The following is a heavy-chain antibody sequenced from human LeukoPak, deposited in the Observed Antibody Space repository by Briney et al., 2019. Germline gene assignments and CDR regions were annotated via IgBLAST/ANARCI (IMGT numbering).Heavy chain of an antibody. CDR1: GFTFSSYW. J-gene: IGHJ4*02. D-gene: IGHD6-19*01. Sequence: GGSLRLSCAASGFTFSSYWMSWVRQAPGKGLEWVSVIYSGGSTYYADSVKGRFTISRDNSKNTLYLQMNSLRAEDTAVYYCARASGWYGDDYWGQGTLVTVSS. CDR2: IYSGGST. V-gene: IGHV3-53*01. CDR3: ARASGWYGDDY.